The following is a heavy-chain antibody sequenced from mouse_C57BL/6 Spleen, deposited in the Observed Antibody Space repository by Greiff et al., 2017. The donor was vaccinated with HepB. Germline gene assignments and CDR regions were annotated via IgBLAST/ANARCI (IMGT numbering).Heavy chain of an antibody. D-gene: IGHD4-1*01. CDR2: ISYSGST. Sequence: EVQLQESGPGMVKPSQSLSLTCTVTGYSITSGYDWHWIRHFPGNKLEWMGYISYSGSTNYNPSLKSRISITHDTSKNHFFLKLNSVTTEDTATYYCARVWEGYFDVWGTGTTVTVSS. J-gene: IGHJ1*03. CDR3: ARVWEGYFDV. CDR1: GYSITSGYD. V-gene: IGHV3-1*01.